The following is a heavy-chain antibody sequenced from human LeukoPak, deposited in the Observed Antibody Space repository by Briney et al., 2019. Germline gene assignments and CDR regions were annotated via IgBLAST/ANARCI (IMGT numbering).Heavy chain of an antibody. Sequence: SVKVSCKASGGTFSSYAISWVRQAPGQGLEWMGRIIPILGIANYAQKFQGRVTITADKSTSTAYMELSSLRSEDTAVYYCARYLLHTIAAGGYWGQGTLVTVSS. CDR1: GGTFSSYA. D-gene: IGHD6-13*01. V-gene: IGHV1-69*04. J-gene: IGHJ4*02. CDR2: IIPILGIA. CDR3: ARYLLHTIAAGGY.